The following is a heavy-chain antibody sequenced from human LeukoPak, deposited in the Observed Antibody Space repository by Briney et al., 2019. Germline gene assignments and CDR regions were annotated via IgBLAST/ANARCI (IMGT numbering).Heavy chain of an antibody. CDR1: GYTFTSYD. V-gene: IGHV1-8*03. D-gene: IGHD3-10*01. CDR3: ATGVGIPGLYGPARVIIVYYYYGMDV. J-gene: IGHJ6*02. CDR2: MNPNSGNT. Sequence: ASVKVSCKASGYTFTSYDINWVRQATGQGLEWMGWMNPNSGNTGYAQKFQGRVTITRNTSISTAYMELSSLRSEDTAVYYCATGVGIPGLYGPARVIIVYYYYGMDVWGQGTTVTVSS.